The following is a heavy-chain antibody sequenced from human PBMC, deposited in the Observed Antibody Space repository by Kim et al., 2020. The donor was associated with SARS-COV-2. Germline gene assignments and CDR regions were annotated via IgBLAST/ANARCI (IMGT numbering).Heavy chain of an antibody. D-gene: IGHD2-2*01. Sequence: YVDSVKGRFTISRDNAKNSLYLQMNSLRAEDTAVYYCARGLYVVVPAAIFWGQGTLVTVSS. J-gene: IGHJ4*02. V-gene: IGHV3-7*01. CDR3: ARGLYVVVPAAIF.